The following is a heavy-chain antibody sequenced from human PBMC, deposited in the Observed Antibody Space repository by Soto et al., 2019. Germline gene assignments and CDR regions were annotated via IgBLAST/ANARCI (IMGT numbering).Heavy chain of an antibody. V-gene: IGHV1-18*01. CDR1: GYTFTSYG. CDR2: ISAYNGNT. Sequence: QVQLVQSGAEVKKPGASVKVSCKASGYTFTSYGISWVRQDPGQGLEWMGWISAYNGNTNYARKLQGRVTITTDTSTSTAYMELRSLRSDDTAVYYCARFPLVEDPYWYLDLWGRGTLVSVSS. D-gene: IGHD6-6*01. CDR3: ARFPLVEDPYWYLDL. J-gene: IGHJ2*01.